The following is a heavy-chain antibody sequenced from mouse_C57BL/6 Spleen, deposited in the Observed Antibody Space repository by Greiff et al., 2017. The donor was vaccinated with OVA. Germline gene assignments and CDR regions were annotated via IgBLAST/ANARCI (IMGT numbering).Heavy chain of an antibody. V-gene: IGHV5-17*01. D-gene: IGHD2-5*01. CDR3: ARGYYSNLAWFAY. CDR2: ISSGISTI. J-gene: IGHJ3*01. CDR1: GFTFSDYG. Sequence: EVMLVESGGGLVKPGGSLKLSCAASGFTFSDYGMHWVRQAPEKGLEWVAYISSGISTIYYADTVKGRFTISRDNAKNTLFLQMTSLRSEDTAMYYCARGYYSNLAWFAYWGQGTLVTVSA.